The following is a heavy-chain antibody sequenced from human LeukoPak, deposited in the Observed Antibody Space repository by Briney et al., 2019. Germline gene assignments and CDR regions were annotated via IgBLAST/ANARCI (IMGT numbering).Heavy chain of an antibody. V-gene: IGHV3-48*01. D-gene: IGHD3-3*01. J-gene: IGHJ4*02. CDR1: GFTFSSYS. Sequence: GGSLRLSCAASGFTFSSYSMNWVRQAPGKGLEWVSTISRDNAKNSLYLQMNSLRAEDTAVYYCAKVRGYYPLIHYWGQGTLVTVSS. CDR3: AKVRGYYPLIHY.